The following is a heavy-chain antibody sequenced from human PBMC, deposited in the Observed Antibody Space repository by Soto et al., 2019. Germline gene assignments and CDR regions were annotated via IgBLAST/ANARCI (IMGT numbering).Heavy chain of an antibody. V-gene: IGHV3-11*01. CDR3: ARVGDEWGYYYYMDV. J-gene: IGHJ6*03. D-gene: IGHD3-16*01. CDR2: ISSSGSTI. Sequence: QVQLVESGGGLVKPGGSLKLSCAASGLTLSDYLMSWIRQAPGKGLEWVSYISSSGSTIYYADSVKGRFTISRDNAKNSLYLQMNSLRAEDTAVYYCARVGDEWGYYYYMDVWGKGTTVTVSS. CDR1: GLTLSDYL.